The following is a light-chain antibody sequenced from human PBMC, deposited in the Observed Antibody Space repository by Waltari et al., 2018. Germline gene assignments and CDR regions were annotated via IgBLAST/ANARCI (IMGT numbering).Light chain of an antibody. J-gene: IGKJ1*01. CDR1: QSVGRS. CDR3: QHYVRLPAT. Sequence: EIVLTQSPGTLSLSPGERATLSCRASQSVGRSLAWYQQIPAQAPRLRIYGASSRATGIPDRFSGSGSGTDFSLTIIRLEPEDFAVYFCQHYVRLPATFGQGTKVAI. V-gene: IGKV3-20*01. CDR2: GAS.